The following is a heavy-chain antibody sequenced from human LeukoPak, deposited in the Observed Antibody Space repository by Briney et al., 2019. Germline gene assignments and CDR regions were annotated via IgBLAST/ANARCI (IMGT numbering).Heavy chain of an antibody. J-gene: IGHJ4*02. CDR3: ASSLYSSSWPFDY. Sequence: SETLSLTCTVSGVSISSSSYFWGWIRQPPGKGLEWIGYIYYSGSTSYNPSLKSRVTISVDTSKNQFSLKLSSVTAADTAVYYCASSLYSSSWPFDYWGQGTLVTVSS. V-gene: IGHV4-61*05. CDR1: GVSISSSSYF. D-gene: IGHD6-13*01. CDR2: IYYSGST.